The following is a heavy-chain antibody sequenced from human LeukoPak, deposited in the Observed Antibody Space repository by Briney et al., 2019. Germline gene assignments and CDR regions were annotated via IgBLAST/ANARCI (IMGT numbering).Heavy chain of an antibody. J-gene: IGHJ4*02. V-gene: IGHV3-48*02. CDR2: ISSSSTII. D-gene: IGHD6-19*01. CDR3: ARWFTSGRGFFDY. Sequence: HSGGSLRLSCAASGFTFSHYSMTWVRQAPGKGLEWVSYISSSSTIIYYADSVKGRFTISRDNAKNSPYLQMHSLRDEATAVYYCARWFTSGRGFFDYWGQGILVTVSS. CDR1: GFTFSHYS.